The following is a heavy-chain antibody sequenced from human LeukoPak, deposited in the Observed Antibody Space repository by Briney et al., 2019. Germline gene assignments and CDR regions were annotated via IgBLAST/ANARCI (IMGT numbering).Heavy chain of an antibody. V-gene: IGHV1-3*01. CDR1: GYTFTSYA. CDR2: INAGNGNT. D-gene: IGHD2-15*01. J-gene: IGHJ3*02. Sequence: GASVKVSCKASGYTFTSYAMHWVRQAPGQRLEWMGWINAGNGNTKYSQKFQGRVTITRDTSASTAYMELSSLRSEDTAVYYCARDRNYCSGGSCLPGAFDIWGQGTMVTVSS. CDR3: ARDRNYCSGGSCLPGAFDI.